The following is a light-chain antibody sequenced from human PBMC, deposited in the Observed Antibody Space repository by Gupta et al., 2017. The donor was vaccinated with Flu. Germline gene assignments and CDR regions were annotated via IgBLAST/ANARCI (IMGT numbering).Light chain of an antibody. CDR1: QSISKY. J-gene: IGKJ1*01. Sequence: IQMTQSPSSLSASVGDRVTVTCRASQSISKYLNWYQHKPGKAPKVLIYAASSLQSGVPSRFSGRGSGTDFTLTISSLQPEDFATYFCQQSYSMPWTFGQGTKVEIK. V-gene: IGKV1-39*01. CDR2: AAS. CDR3: QQSYSMPWT.